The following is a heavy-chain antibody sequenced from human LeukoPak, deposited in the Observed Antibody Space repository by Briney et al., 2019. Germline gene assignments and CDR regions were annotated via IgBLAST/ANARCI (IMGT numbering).Heavy chain of an antibody. CDR1: GFTFSSYG. CDR2: IRYDGSNK. CDR3: ARGDDFSGDH. V-gene: IGHV3-30*02. J-gene: IGHJ4*02. D-gene: IGHD3-16*01. Sequence: GGSLRLSCAASGFTFSSYGMHWVRQAPGKGLEWVAFIRYDGSNKYYADSVKGRFTISRDNAKNLLFLQMNGLRVEDTAVYYCARGDDFSGDHWGQGTLVTVSS.